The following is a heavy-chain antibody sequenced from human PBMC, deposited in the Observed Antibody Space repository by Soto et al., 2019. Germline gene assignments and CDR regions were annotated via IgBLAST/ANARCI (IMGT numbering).Heavy chain of an antibody. V-gene: IGHV4-4*07. CDR3: ARQTTYSGSWYDY. CDR2: IYSSGSP. Sequence: AETLSLTCTVSGGSIKNYYWTWIRQPAGKGLEWIGRIYSSGSPNYNSSLKSRVTMSVDTPKNQISLKLTSVTAADTAVYYCARQTTYSGSWYDYWGQGTLVTVSS. D-gene: IGHD6-13*01. J-gene: IGHJ4*02. CDR1: GGSIKNYY.